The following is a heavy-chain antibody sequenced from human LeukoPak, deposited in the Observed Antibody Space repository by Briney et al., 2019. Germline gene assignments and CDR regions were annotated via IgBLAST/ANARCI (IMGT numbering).Heavy chain of an antibody. D-gene: IGHD4-17*01. CDR1: GGSISSSSYY. CDR2: IYYTGST. CDR3: ARLTTVTIRGDY. J-gene: IGHJ4*02. Sequence: SETLSLTCTVSGGSISSSSYYWGWIRQPPGKGLEWIGSIYYTGSTYYNPSLKSRVTMSVDTSKNQFSLKLSSVTAADTAVYYCARLTTVTIRGDYWGQGTLVTVSS. V-gene: IGHV4-39*07.